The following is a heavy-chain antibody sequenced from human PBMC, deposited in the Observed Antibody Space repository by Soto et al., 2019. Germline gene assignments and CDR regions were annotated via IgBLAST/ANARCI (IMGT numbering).Heavy chain of an antibody. V-gene: IGHV3-74*01. CDR3: AIEYCSGTSCYYY. J-gene: IGHJ4*02. Sequence: GESLRLSCAASRFTFSVYWMHWVRQAPGRGLVWVSRINSDGSSTNYADSVKGRFTISRDSAKNTLFLQMNSLRAEDTAVYYCAIEYCSGTSCYYYWGQGTLVTVSS. CDR1: RFTFSVYW. CDR2: INSDGSST. D-gene: IGHD2-2*01.